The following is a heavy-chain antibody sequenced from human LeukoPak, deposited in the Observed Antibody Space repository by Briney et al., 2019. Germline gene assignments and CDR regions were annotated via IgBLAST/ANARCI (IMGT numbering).Heavy chain of an antibody. CDR2: VSGSGDNT. Sequence: GGSLRLSCAASGFTFNSYAMTWVRRAPGKGLEWVSVVSGSGDNTNYADSVKGRFTISRDNSKNTLFLQMNSLRTEDTAVYFCARWGNDYSQFDSWGQGTLVTVSS. J-gene: IGHJ4*02. CDR3: ARWGNDYSQFDS. D-gene: IGHD4-11*01. V-gene: IGHV3-23*01. CDR1: GFTFNSYA.